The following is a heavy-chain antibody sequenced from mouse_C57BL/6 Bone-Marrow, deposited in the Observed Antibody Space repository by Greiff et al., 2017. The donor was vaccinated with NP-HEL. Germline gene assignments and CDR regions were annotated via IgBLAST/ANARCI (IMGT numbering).Heavy chain of an antibody. J-gene: IGHJ3*01. CDR2: IYPRSGNT. CDR3: AREDYGLAWFAY. Sequence: QVHVKQSGAELARPGASVKLSCKASGYTFTSYGISWVKQSTGQGLEWIGEIYPRSGNTYYNEKFKGKATLTADKSSSTAYMELRSLTSEDSAVYFCAREDYGLAWFAYWGQGTLVTVSA. CDR1: GYTFTSYG. D-gene: IGHD1-1*02. V-gene: IGHV1-81*01.